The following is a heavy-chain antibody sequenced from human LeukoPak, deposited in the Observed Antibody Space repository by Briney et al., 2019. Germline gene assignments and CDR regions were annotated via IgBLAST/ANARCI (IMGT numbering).Heavy chain of an antibody. J-gene: IGHJ4*02. CDR1: GGSISSGWW. Sequence: SETLSLTCAVSGGSISSGWWWSWVRQSPGKGLEWIAEIHHSGTTHYNPSLKSRLSISVDKSKNQFSLKLTSMAAADTAVYYCARETYCGGDCYPFDYWGQGTLVTVSS. CDR2: IHHSGTT. D-gene: IGHD2-21*02. CDR3: ARETYCGGDCYPFDY. V-gene: IGHV4-4*02.